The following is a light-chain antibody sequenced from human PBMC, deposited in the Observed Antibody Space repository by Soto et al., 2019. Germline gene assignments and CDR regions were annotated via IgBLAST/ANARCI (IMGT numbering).Light chain of an antibody. Sequence: QMSQSPSTLSGSIGDRVTITCRASQTISSWLAWYQQKPGKAPKLLIYKASTLKSGVPSRFSGSGSGTEFTLTISSLQPDDFAAYYCQHYNSYSEAFGQGTKVDIK. CDR3: QHYNSYSEA. V-gene: IGKV1-5*03. CDR2: KAS. CDR1: QTISSW. J-gene: IGKJ1*01.